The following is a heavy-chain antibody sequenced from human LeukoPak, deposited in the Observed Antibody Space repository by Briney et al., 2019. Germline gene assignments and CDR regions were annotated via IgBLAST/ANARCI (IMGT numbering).Heavy chain of an antibody. D-gene: IGHD2-21*01. CDR1: GFTFSDYF. J-gene: IGHJ3*02. CDR3: AMGFGGSDYWSSFDI. CDR2: ISGSGTVI. Sequence: GGSLRLSCEASGFTFSDYFMSWIRQAPGKGLEWLSYISGSGTVIYYADSVKGRLTISGDNAQNSLSLQMNSLRVEDTAMYYCAMGFGGSDYWSSFDIWGQGTMVTVSS. V-gene: IGHV3-11*04.